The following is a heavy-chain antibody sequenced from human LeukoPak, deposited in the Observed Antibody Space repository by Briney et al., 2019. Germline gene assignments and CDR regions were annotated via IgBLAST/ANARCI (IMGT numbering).Heavy chain of an antibody. CDR2: IIPILGIA. Sequence: SVKVSCKASGGTFSSYAISWVRQAPGQGLEWMGRIIPILGIANYAQKFQGRVTITADKSTSTAYMELSSLRSEDTAVYYCARVYYYGSGRDYYYGMDVWGRGTTVTVSS. V-gene: IGHV1-69*04. CDR3: ARVYYYGSGRDYYYGMDV. D-gene: IGHD3-10*01. J-gene: IGHJ6*02. CDR1: GGTFSSYA.